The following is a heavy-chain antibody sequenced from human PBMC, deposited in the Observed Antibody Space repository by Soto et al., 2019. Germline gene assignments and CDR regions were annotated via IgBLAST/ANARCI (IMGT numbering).Heavy chain of an antibody. CDR3: APELFHCSGGSCYSSAFDI. J-gene: IGHJ3*02. CDR2: IYWDDDK. V-gene: IGHV2-5*02. CDR1: GFSLSTSGVG. Sequence: QITLKESGPTLVKPTQTLTLTCTFSGFSLSTSGVGVGWIRQPPGKALEWLALIYWDDDKRYSPSLKSRLTITKVTSKNQVVLTMTNMDPEDTATYYCAPELFHCSGGSCYSSAFDIWGQGTMVTVSS. D-gene: IGHD2-15*01.